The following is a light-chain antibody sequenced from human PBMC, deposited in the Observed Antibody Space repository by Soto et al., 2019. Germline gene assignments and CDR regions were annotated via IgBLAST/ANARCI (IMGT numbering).Light chain of an antibody. CDR3: QQRSNWPPVT. Sequence: EIVLTQSPATLSLSPGERATLSCRASQSVSIYLAWYQQKPGQAPRLLIYDTSHRATGIPARFSGSGSGTDFTLTISSLGPEDFAFYYCQQRSNWPPVTFGPWTKVDIK. V-gene: IGKV3-11*01. CDR1: QSVSIY. CDR2: DTS. J-gene: IGKJ3*01.